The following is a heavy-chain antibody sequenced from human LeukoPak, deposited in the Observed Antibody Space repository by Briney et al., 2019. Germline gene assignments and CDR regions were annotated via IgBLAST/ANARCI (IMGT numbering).Heavy chain of an antibody. CDR1: GFTLGSLA. CDR3: LLQMTYGELSDPDF. CDR2: SGTRSGTK. D-gene: IGHD3-16*02. Sequence: GGSLRLSCAASGFTLGSLAMHWVRQAPGKGLEWVSSSGTRSGTKYYADSVMGRFTISRDSAMNSVSLQINSLRAEDTAVYYCLLQMTYGELSDPDFRGQGTLVTVSS. V-gene: IGHV3-21*01. J-gene: IGHJ4*02.